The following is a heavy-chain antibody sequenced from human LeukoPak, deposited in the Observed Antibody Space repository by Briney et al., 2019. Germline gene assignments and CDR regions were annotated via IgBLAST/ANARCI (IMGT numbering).Heavy chain of an antibody. Sequence: ASVKVSCKASGYTFTGYYMHWVRQAPGQGLEWMGWINPNSGGTNYAQKFQGRVTMTRDTSISTAYMELSRLRSDDTAVYYCARRWASWELRLFDYWGQETLVTVSS. D-gene: IGHD1-26*01. CDR2: INPNSGGT. V-gene: IGHV1-2*02. CDR1: GYTFTGYY. CDR3: ARRWASWELRLFDY. J-gene: IGHJ4*02.